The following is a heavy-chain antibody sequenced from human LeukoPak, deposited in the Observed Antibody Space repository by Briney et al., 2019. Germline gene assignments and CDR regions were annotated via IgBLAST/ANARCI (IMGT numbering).Heavy chain of an antibody. D-gene: IGHD6-19*01. CDR2: INHSGST. Sequence: SETLSLTCAVYGGSLSGYYRSWIRQPPGKGLEWIGEINHSGSTNYNPSLKSRVTISVDTSKNQFSLKLSSVTAADTAVYYCARGKQWLVRFQDYWGQGTLVTVSS. CDR3: ARGKQWLVRFQDY. CDR1: GGSLSGYY. V-gene: IGHV4-34*01. J-gene: IGHJ4*02.